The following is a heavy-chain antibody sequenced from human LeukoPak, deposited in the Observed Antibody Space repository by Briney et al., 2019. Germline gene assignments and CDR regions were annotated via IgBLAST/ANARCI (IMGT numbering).Heavy chain of an antibody. Sequence: GGSLRLSCAASGFTFSRNAMNWVRQAPGKGLEWVAAVSGNGLGTYYADSVKGRFNISRDNSRNTLYLQMNSLRIEDTAFYYCAKDANYLRSSGYVIPIDFWGQGTLVTVSS. CDR1: GFTFSRNA. CDR2: VSGNGLGT. CDR3: AKDANYLRSSGYVIPIDF. V-gene: IGHV3-23*01. D-gene: IGHD3-22*01. J-gene: IGHJ4*02.